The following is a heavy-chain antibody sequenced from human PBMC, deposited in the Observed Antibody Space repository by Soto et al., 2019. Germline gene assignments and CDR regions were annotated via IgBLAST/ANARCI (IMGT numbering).Heavy chain of an antibody. CDR2: ISGSGGAT. J-gene: IGHJ4*02. Sequence: GGSLRLSCAASGFTFSSYGMGWVRQXPGKGLEWVSTISGSGGATFYAGSVKGRFTISRDNSKSTLHLQMYSLGADDTAVYYCARDGAFCGINCYSYFDYWGQGALVTVSS. D-gene: IGHD2-21*01. V-gene: IGHV3-23*01. CDR1: GFTFSSYG. CDR3: ARDGAFCGINCYSYFDY.